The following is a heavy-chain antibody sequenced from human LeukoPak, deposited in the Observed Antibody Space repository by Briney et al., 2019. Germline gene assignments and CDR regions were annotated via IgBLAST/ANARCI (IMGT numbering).Heavy chain of an antibody. V-gene: IGHV1-46*01. Sequence: ASVKVSCKASGYTFTSYYMHWVRQAPGQGLEWMGIINPSGGSTSYAQKFQGRVTMTRDTSTSTVYMELSSLRSEDTAVYYCARDPQAYYDSSDGYFDYWGQGTLVTVSS. J-gene: IGHJ4*02. CDR3: ARDPQAYYDSSDGYFDY. CDR2: INPSGGST. CDR1: GYTFTSYY. D-gene: IGHD3-22*01.